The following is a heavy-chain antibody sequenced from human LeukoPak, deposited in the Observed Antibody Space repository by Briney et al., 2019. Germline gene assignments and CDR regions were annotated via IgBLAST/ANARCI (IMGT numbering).Heavy chain of an antibody. CDR2: ISSSGSTR. J-gene: IGHJ4*02. CDR3: AKSDPYGDSLIEI. V-gene: IGHV3-11*04. CDR1: GFTFSDYY. Sequence: GGSLRLSCAASGFTFSDYYMSWIRQAPRKGLEWVSYISSSGSTRYYADSMKGRFTVSRDNAKNSLYLQMNSLRAEDTAVYYCAKSDPYGDSLIEIWGQGALVTVSS. D-gene: IGHD4-17*01.